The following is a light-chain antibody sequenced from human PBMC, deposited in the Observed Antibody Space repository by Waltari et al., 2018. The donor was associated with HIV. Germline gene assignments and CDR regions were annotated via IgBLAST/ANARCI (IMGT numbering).Light chain of an antibody. Sequence: QSVLTQPPSASGTPGQRVTISCSGSSSHIGRKYVYWYQQLPGTAPTLLIYRNNQRPSGVPDRFSGSKSGTSASLAISGLRSEDEADYYCAAWDDSMSGPHVVFGGGTKLTVL. CDR3: AAWDDSMSGPHVV. V-gene: IGLV1-47*01. CDR1: SSHIGRKY. J-gene: IGLJ2*01. CDR2: RNN.